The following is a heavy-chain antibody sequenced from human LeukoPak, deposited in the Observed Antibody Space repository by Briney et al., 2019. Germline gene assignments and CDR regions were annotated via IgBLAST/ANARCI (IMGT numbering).Heavy chain of an antibody. V-gene: IGHV3-30*18. D-gene: IGHD6-13*01. J-gene: IGHJ6*02. CDR2: ISYDGSNK. CDR1: GFTFSRHW. CDR3: AKDQGYSSSWYLEGPYYYYGMDV. Sequence: GGSLRLSCADSGFTFSRHWMDWVRQAPGKGLEWVAVISYDGSNKYYADSVKGRFTISRDNSKNTLYLQMNSLRAEDTAVYYCAKDQGYSSSWYLEGPYYYYGMDVWGQGTTVTVSS.